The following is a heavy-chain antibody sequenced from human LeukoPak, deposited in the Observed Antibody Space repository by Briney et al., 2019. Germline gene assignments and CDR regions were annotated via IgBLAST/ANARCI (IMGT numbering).Heavy chain of an antibody. D-gene: IGHD1-7*01. CDR1: GFTLSDYY. V-gene: IGHV3-64*01. CDR2: ISGNGGST. CDR3: AKDIVDGTISFDS. Sequence: KPGGSLRLSCAASGFTLSDYYMSWIRQAPGKGLEYVSAISGNGGSTFYANSVKGRFTISRDNSKNTLYLQMNSLRAEDTAVYFCAKDIVDGTISFDSWGQGTLVTVSS. J-gene: IGHJ4*02.